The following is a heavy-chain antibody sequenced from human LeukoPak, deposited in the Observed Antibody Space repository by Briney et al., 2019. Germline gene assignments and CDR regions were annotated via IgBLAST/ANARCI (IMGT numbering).Heavy chain of an antibody. Sequence: SETLSLTCTVSGCSISSGYYWGWIRQPPGKGLEWIGIIYHSGSTYYNPSLKSRVTISVDTSKNQFSLKLSSVTAADTAVYYCARGAGRSGYLDYWGQGTLVTVSS. V-gene: IGHV4-38-2*02. CDR2: IYHSGST. CDR1: GCSISSGYY. D-gene: IGHD3-3*01. J-gene: IGHJ4*02. CDR3: ARGAGRSGYLDY.